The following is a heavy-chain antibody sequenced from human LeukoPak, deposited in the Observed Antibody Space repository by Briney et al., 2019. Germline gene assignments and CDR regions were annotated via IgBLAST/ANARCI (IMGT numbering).Heavy chain of an antibody. D-gene: IGHD1-1*01. Sequence: GGSLRLSCAASGFTFTNDFMTWVRQAPGKGLEWVANMKVDGSDIHYVDSVKGRFTISRDNAKNSLYLQMNSLRAEDTAVYYCARDGGHWNDVDYWGQGTLVTVSS. J-gene: IGHJ4*02. CDR1: GFTFTNDF. CDR2: MKVDGSDI. CDR3: ARDGGHWNDVDY. V-gene: IGHV3-7*01.